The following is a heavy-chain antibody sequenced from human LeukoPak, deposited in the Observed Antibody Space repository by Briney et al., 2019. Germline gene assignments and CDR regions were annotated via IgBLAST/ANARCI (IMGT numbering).Heavy chain of an antibody. Sequence: PGGSLRLSCTVSGFTFSNSAMTWVRQAPGKGLEWVSAISGSGGSTYYAHSVKGRFTISRDNSKNTLYLQMSSLRAEDTAVYYCLRSGGGRASNWGQGTLVTVSS. J-gene: IGHJ4*02. V-gene: IGHV3-23*01. CDR3: LRSGGGRASN. D-gene: IGHD2-15*01. CDR1: GFTFSNSA. CDR2: ISGSGGST.